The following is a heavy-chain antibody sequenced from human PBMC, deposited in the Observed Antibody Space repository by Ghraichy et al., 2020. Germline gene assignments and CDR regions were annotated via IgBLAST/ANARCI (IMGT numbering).Heavy chain of an antibody. J-gene: IGHJ6*02. CDR2: KNPNSGNT. CDR3: ARVQELRFLEGPTSDYYYYGMDV. D-gene: IGHD3-3*01. CDR1: GYTFTSYD. V-gene: IGHV1-8*01. Sequence: ASVKVSCKASGYTFTSYDINWVRQATGQGLEWMGWKNPNSGNTDYAQKFQGRVTMTRNTSISTAYMELSSLRSEDTAVYYCARVQELRFLEGPTSDYYYYGMDVLGQGTTVTASS.